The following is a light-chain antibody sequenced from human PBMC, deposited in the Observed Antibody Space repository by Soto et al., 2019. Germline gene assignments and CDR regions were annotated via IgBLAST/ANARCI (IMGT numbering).Light chain of an antibody. CDR2: EVN. J-gene: IGLJ1*01. V-gene: IGLV2-8*01. Sequence: QSALTQPPSASGSPGQSVAISCTGTSSDVGGYNYVSWYQQHPGKAPKLMIYEVNKRPSGVPDRFSGSKSGNTASLTVSGLQAEDEAYYHSSSYAGSSYVFGTGTKLTVL. CDR1: SSDVGGYNY. CDR3: SSYAGSSYV.